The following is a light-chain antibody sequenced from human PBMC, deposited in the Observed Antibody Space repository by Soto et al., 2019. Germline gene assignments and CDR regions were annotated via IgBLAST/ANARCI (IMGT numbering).Light chain of an antibody. CDR2: AAS. CDR1: QGVRND. V-gene: IGKV1-17*01. Sequence: DIQMTQSPSSLSASVRDRVTITCRASQGVRNDLGWDQQKPGKAPKRLIYAASSLQSGVPSRLSGSGSGTEFTLTVSSLQPEDFATYYCLLHDTSPPLTFGGGTKVDIK. J-gene: IGKJ4*01. CDR3: LLHDTSPPLT.